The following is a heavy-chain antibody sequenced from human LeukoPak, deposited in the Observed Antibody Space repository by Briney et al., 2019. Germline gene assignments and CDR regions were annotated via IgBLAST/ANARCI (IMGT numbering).Heavy chain of an antibody. CDR1: GYTFTRYY. J-gene: IGHJ6*03. CDR2: INPSGGST. V-gene: IGHV1-46*01. Sequence: ASVKVSCKASGYTFTRYYMHWVRQAPGQGLEWMGIINPSGGSTSYAQKFQGRVTMTRDMSTSTVYMELSSLRSEDTAAYYCARGIQLWFPHYYMDVWGKGTTVTVSS. CDR3: ARGIQLWFPHYYMDV. D-gene: IGHD5-18*01.